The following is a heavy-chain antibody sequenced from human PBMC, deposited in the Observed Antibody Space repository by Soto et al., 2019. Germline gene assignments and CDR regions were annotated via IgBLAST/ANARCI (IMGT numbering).Heavy chain of an antibody. D-gene: IGHD2-15*01. CDR1: GFSFSNAW. CDR3: TTGSVEGV. Sequence: EVQLVESGGGLVKPGGSLRLSCAASGFSFSNAWMNWVRQAPGKGLEWVGRSKRKIDGEATDYAAPVKGRFTVTRDDSKSALYLHMNSLKGDDTAVYYCTTGSVEGVWGQGTTVTVSS. J-gene: IGHJ6*02. V-gene: IGHV3-15*07. CDR2: SKRKIDGEAT.